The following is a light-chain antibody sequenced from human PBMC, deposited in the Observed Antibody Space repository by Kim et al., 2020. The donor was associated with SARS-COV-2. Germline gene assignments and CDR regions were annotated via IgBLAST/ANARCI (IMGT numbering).Light chain of an antibody. CDR1: QSVSSN. J-gene: IGKJ1*01. V-gene: IGKV3-15*01. CDR2: GTS. Sequence: EVVMTQSPATLSVSPGERATLSCRASQSVSSNLAWYQQKPGQAPRLLIYGTSTRATGIPARFSGSGSGTEFTLIISSPQSEDFAVYYCQQYNNWPRTFGQGTKVEIK. CDR3: QQYNNWPRT.